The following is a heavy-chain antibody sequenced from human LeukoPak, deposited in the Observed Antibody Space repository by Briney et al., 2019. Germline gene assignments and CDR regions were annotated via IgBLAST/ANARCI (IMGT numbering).Heavy chain of an antibody. CDR1: GFTFISYS. D-gene: IGHD3-16*01. V-gene: IGHV3-21*01. Sequence: GGSLRLSCAASGFTFISYSMNWVRQAPGKGLGWVSSISSSSSYIYYADSVKGRFTISRDNAKNSLYLQMNSLRAEDTAVYYCARVVGLGELLLFDYWGQGTLVTVSS. CDR2: ISSSSSYI. CDR3: ARVVGLGELLLFDY. J-gene: IGHJ4*02.